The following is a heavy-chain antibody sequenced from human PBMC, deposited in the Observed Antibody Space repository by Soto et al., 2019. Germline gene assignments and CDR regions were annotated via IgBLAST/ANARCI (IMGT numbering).Heavy chain of an antibody. CDR3: ARVYNEFGESPVYY. D-gene: IGHD3-10*01. Sequence: GGSLRLSCAASGFTFSSYSMNWVRQAPGKGLEWVSSISSSSSYIYYADSVKGRFTISRDNAKNSLYLQMNSLRAEDTAVYYCARVYNEFGESPVYYWGQGTLVTVSS. CDR2: ISSSSSYI. CDR1: GFTFSSYS. V-gene: IGHV3-21*01. J-gene: IGHJ4*02.